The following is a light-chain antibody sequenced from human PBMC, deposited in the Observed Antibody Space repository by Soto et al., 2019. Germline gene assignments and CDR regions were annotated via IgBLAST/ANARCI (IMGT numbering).Light chain of an antibody. J-gene: IGKJ4*01. Sequence: DIVLTQSPGTLSLSPGERATLSCRASQPVAKNYLAWYQQQPGQAPRLLILGASSRATGIPDRFSGSGSGTDFTLTINRLEPEDFAVYYCQQYASAPLTFGGGTKVEIK. CDR3: QQYASAPLT. CDR1: QPVAKNY. V-gene: IGKV3-20*01. CDR2: GAS.